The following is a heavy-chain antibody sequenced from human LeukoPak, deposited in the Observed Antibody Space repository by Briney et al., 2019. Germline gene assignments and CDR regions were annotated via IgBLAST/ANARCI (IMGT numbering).Heavy chain of an antibody. D-gene: IGHD3-10*01. CDR1: GGSIDSQY. Sequence: SETLSLTCTLSGGSIDSQYWSWIRHPAGKGLEWIGRIYTSGSTNYNPSLKSRVTMSVDTSKNQFSLKLSSVSAADTAVYHCARDRMLRGVIIFDYSGQGTLVTVSS. CDR3: ARDRMLRGVIIFDY. V-gene: IGHV4-4*07. J-gene: IGHJ4*02. CDR2: IYTSGST.